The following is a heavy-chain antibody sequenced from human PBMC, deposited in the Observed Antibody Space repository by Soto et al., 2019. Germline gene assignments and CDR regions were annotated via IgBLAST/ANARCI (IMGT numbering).Heavy chain of an antibody. Sequence: PGGSLRLSCAASGFTFSSYAMHWVRQAPGKGLEYVSAISSNGGSTYYANSVKGRFTISRDNSKNTLYLQMGSLRAEDMAVYYCARLYCSGGSCYSGAFDIWGQGTMVTVSS. V-gene: IGHV3-64*01. CDR3: ARLYCSGGSCYSGAFDI. D-gene: IGHD2-15*01. CDR2: ISSNGGST. CDR1: GFTFSSYA. J-gene: IGHJ3*02.